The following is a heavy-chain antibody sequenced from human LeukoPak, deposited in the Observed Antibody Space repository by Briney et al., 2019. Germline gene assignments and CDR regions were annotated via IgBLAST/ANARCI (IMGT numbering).Heavy chain of an antibody. CDR1: GYTFTGYY. CDR3: ARGGSTIFGVVIMPYYYYGMDV. CDR2: INPNSGGT. J-gene: IGHJ6*02. V-gene: IGHV1-2*02. Sequence: GASVKVSCKASGYTFTGYYMHWVRQAPGQGLEWMGWINPNSGGTNYAQKFQGRVTMTRDTSISTAYMELSRLRSDDTAVYYCARGGSTIFGVVIMPYYYYGMDVWGQGTTVTVSS. D-gene: IGHD3-3*01.